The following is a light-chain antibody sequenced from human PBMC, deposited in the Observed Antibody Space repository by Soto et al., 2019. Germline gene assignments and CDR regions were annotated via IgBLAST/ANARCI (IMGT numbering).Light chain of an antibody. Sequence: QTVVTQEPSLTVSPGGPVTLTCASSTGAVTSGHYPFWFQQKPGQAPRTLIYDTNAKHSWTPARFSGSLLGGKAALTLSGAQPEDEADYFFLLSYSDYMRFGGGTKVTVL. CDR1: TGAVTSGHY. CDR3: LLSYSDYMR. J-gene: IGLJ2*01. CDR2: DTN. V-gene: IGLV7-46*01.